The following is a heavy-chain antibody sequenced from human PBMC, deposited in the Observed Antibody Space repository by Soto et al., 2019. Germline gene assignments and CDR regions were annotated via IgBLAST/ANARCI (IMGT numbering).Heavy chain of an antibody. Sequence: PSETLSLTCTVSGGSISGNNYYWGWIRQPPGKGLEYIGKIHYSGNTYYNSSLKSRVSISVDTSKNQFSLNVISVTAADTAVYYCASQAVAGAGWYDPWGQGTLVTVSS. CDR3: ASQAVAGAGWYDP. V-gene: IGHV4-39*01. J-gene: IGHJ5*02. CDR2: IHYSGNT. CDR1: GGSISGNNYY. D-gene: IGHD6-19*01.